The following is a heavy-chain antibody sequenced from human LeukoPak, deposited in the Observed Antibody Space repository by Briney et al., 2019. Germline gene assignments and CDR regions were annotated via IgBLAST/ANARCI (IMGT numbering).Heavy chain of an antibody. V-gene: IGHV3-74*01. CDR3: ARGMYYYGSGSYYRVDSFDI. CDR2: INSDGSST. J-gene: IGHJ3*02. Sequence: PGGSLRLSCAASGFTFSRYWMHWVRQAPGKGLVWVSRINSDGSSTSYADSVKGRFTISRGNAKNTLYLQVNSLRAEDTAVYYCARGMYYYGSGSYYRVDSFDIWGQGTMVTVSS. CDR1: GFTFSRYW. D-gene: IGHD3-10*01.